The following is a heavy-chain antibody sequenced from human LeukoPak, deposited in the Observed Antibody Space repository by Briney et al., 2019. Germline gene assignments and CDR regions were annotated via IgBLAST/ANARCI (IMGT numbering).Heavy chain of an antibody. Sequence: SETLSLTCAVYGGSFSGYYWSWIRQPPGKGLEWIGEINHSGSTNYNPSLKSRVTISVDTSKNQFSLKLSSVTAADTAVYYCGRDPGYYDSRRFDYWGQGTLVTVSS. D-gene: IGHD3-22*01. J-gene: IGHJ4*02. V-gene: IGHV4-34*01. CDR2: INHSGST. CDR3: GRDPGYYDSRRFDY. CDR1: GGSFSGYY.